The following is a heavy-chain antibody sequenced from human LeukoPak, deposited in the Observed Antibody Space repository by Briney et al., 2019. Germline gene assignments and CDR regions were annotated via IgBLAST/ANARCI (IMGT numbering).Heavy chain of an antibody. Sequence: PGGSLRLSCAASGFTFSSSAMNWVRQAPGKGLEWVSSINNVGSHIYYAGSVRGRFTIPRDNAKNLLYLQMDSLRAEDTAVYYCARDPTQYLRYGYFDYWGQGTLVTVSS. J-gene: IGHJ4*02. D-gene: IGHD4-11*01. V-gene: IGHV3-21*01. CDR3: ARDPTQYLRYGYFDY. CDR2: INNVGSHI. CDR1: GFTFSSSA.